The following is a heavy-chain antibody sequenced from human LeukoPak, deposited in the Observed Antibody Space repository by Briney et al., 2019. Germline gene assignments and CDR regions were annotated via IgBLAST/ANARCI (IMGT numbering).Heavy chain of an antibody. Sequence: GSLRLSCAASGFTFDDYAMHWVRQAPGKGLVWVSRINSDGSSTSYADSVKGRFTISRDNAKNTLYLQMNSLRAEDTAVYYCAREGDYYYYYMDVWGKGTTVTISS. D-gene: IGHD2-21*01. CDR2: INSDGSST. CDR1: GFTFDDYA. CDR3: AREGDYYYYYMDV. V-gene: IGHV3-74*01. J-gene: IGHJ6*03.